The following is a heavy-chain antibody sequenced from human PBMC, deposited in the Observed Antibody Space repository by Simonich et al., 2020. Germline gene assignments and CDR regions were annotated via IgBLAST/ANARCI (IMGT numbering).Heavy chain of an antibody. V-gene: IGHV4-59*08. CDR1: GGSISSYY. J-gene: IGHJ4*02. CDR3: ARHDRWLQFYFDY. CDR2: IYYSGRT. D-gene: IGHD5-12*01. Sequence: QVQLQESGPGLVKPSETLSLTCTVSGGSISSYYWSWVRQPPGQGLEWIGYIYYSGRTNKNPPLKSGVTISVDTSKNQFSLKLSSVPAADTAVYYCARHDRWLQFYFDYWGQGTLVTVSS.